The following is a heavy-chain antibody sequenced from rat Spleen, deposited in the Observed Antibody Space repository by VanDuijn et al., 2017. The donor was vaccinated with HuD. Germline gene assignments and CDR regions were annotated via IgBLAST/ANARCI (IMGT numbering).Heavy chain of an antibody. CDR3: ARAGLTTEGMGYFDY. Sequence: QVQLKESGPGLVQPSQTLSLTCTVSGFSLTSNGVSWVRQPPGKGLEWIAAISSGGSTYYNSALKSRLSISRDTSKSQVFLKMNSLQTEDTAIYYCARAGLTTEGMGYFDYWGQGVMVTVSS. D-gene: IGHD1-11*01. CDR1: GFSLTSNG. J-gene: IGHJ2*01. CDR2: ISSGGST. V-gene: IGHV2S12*01.